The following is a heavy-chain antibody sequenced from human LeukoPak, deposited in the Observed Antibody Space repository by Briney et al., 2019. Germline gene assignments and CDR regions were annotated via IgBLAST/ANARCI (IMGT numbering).Heavy chain of an antibody. V-gene: IGHV1-2*02. CDR1: GYTFTSYD. CDR3: AGGHSGSLDNWFDP. J-gene: IGHJ5*02. D-gene: IGHD1-26*01. CDR2: INPNSGGT. Sequence: ASVKVSCKASGYTFTSYDSNWVRQATGQGLEWMGWINPNSGGTNYAQKFQGRVTMTRDTSISTAYMELSRLRSDDTAVYYCAGGHSGSLDNWFDPWGQGTLVTVSS.